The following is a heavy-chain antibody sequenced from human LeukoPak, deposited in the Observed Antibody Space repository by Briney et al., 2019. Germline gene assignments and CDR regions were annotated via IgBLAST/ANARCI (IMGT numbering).Heavy chain of an antibody. CDR2: INYSRST. Sequence: SETLSLTCAVYGGSFSGYYWSWIRQPPGKGLEWIGEINYSRSTNYNPSLKSRVTISVDTSKNQFSLKLSSVTAADTAVYYCARGGPYSSSPYDYWGQGTLVTVSS. J-gene: IGHJ4*02. CDR3: ARGGPYSSSPYDY. CDR1: GGSFSGYY. D-gene: IGHD6-13*01. V-gene: IGHV4-34*01.